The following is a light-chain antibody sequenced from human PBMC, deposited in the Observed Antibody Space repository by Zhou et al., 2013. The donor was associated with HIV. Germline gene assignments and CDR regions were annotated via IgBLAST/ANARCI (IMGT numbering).Light chain of an antibody. CDR2: DIS. Sequence: EIVLTQSPATLSMSPGESATLSCRASQNISFSLTWYQQRPGQSPRLLIYDISNRATGIPARFSGSGSGTDFTLTISGLEPEDFAVYYCQHRSNWPPLFTFGPGTKVDIK. V-gene: IGKV3-11*01. J-gene: IGKJ3*01. CDR1: QNISFS. CDR3: QHRSNWPPLFT.